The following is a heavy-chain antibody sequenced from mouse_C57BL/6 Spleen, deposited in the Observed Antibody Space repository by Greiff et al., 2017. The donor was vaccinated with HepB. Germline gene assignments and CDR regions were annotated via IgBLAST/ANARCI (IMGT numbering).Heavy chain of an antibody. D-gene: IGHD1-1*01. J-gene: IGHJ1*03. CDR1: GFTFSDYG. CDR3: ARHYGSRLDHWYFDV. Sequence: EVQLVESGGGLVKPGGSLKLSCAASGFTFSDYGMHWVRQAPEKGLEWVAYISSGSSTIYYADTVKGRFTISRDNAKNTLFLQMTSLRSEDTAMYYCARHYGSRLDHWYFDVWGTGTTVTVSS. CDR2: ISSGSSTI. V-gene: IGHV5-17*01.